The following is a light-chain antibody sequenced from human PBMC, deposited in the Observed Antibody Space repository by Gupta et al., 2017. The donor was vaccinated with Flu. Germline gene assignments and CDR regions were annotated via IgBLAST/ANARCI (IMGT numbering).Light chain of an antibody. Sequence: QSALTQPASLSGSPGQSITISCTGTSSDVGAYNYVSWYQHHPGKAPKLIIYEVSNRPSGVSNRFSGSKSGTTASLTTSGLQAEDEADYYCNSYTSASNFVVFGGGTKVT. CDR1: SSDVGAYNY. J-gene: IGLJ3*02. V-gene: IGLV2-14*01. CDR3: NSYTSASNFVV. CDR2: EVS.